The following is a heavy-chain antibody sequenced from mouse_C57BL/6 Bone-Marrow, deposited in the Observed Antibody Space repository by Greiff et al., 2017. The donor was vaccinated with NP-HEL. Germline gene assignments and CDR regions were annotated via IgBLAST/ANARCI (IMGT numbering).Heavy chain of an antibody. J-gene: IGHJ3*01. D-gene: IGHD2-4*01. CDR3: ARRGDDYDKDFSFAY. CDR1: GYTFTSYG. CDR2: IYPRSGNT. Sequence: VKLVESGAELARPGASVKLSCKASGYTFTSYGISWVKQRTGQGLEWIGEIYPRSGNTYYNEKFKGKATLTADKSSSTAYMELRSLTSEDSAVYFCARRGDDYDKDFSFAYWGQGTLVTVSA. V-gene: IGHV1-81*01.